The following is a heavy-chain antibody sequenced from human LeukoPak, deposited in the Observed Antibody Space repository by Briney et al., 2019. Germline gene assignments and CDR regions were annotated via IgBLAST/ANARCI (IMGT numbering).Heavy chain of an antibody. D-gene: IGHD6-13*01. J-gene: IGHJ4*02. CDR2: INSDGSST. CDR3: ARRIAAAAAPYCFDY. V-gene: IGHV3-74*01. CDR1: GFTFSSYW. Sequence: GGSLRLSCAASGFTFSSYWMHWVRQAPGKGLLWVSRINSDGSSTSYADSVKGRFTISRDNAKNTLYLQMNSLRAEDTAVYYCARRIAAAAAPYCFDYWGQGTLVTVSS.